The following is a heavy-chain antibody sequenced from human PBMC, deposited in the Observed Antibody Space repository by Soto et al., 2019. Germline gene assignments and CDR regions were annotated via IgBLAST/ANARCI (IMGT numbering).Heavy chain of an antibody. Sequence: SETLSLTCAVYGGSFSGYYWSWIRQPPGKGLEWIGEINHGGSTNYNPSLKSRVTISVDTSKNQFSLKLSSVTAADTAVYYCARGLLEAGGDTAMVGDAFDIWGQGTMVTVSS. V-gene: IGHV4-34*01. J-gene: IGHJ3*02. D-gene: IGHD5-18*01. CDR2: INHGGST. CDR1: GGSFSGYY. CDR3: ARGLLEAGGDTAMVGDAFDI.